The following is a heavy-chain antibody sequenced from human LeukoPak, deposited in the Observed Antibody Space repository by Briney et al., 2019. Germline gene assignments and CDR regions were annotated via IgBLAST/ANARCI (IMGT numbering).Heavy chain of an antibody. Sequence: GESLKISCKGSGYSFTSYWIGWVRQMPGKGLEWMGIIYPGDSDTRYSPSFQGQVTISADKSFSTAYLQLSSLKASDSGIYYCARQGFYPRGYFDYWGLGTLVTVSS. CDR2: IYPGDSDT. V-gene: IGHV5-51*01. CDR1: GYSFTSYW. D-gene: IGHD3-16*02. J-gene: IGHJ4*02. CDR3: ARQGFYPRGYFDY.